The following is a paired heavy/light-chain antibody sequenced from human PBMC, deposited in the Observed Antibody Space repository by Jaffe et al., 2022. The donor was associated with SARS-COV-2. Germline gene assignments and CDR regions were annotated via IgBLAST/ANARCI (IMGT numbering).Light chain of an antibody. CDR3: QQYHDWLYT. CDR2: SAS. J-gene: IGKJ2*01. Sequence: EIVMTQSPATLSVSPGERATLSCRASQSVGTDLAWYQQKPGQAPRLLIYSASTRATGVPARVSGSGSGTEFTLIISSLQSEDFALYHCQQYHDWLYTFGQGTKLEIK. CDR1: QSVGTD. V-gene: IGKV3-15*01.
Heavy chain of an antibody. V-gene: IGHV3-53*02. CDR1: GFTVSSNY. Sequence: EVQLVETGGGLIQPGGSLRLSCAASGFTVSSNYMSWVRQAPGRGLEWVSLIYRDGTTFYRNSVKGRFTISRDNSKNTLILQMTSLRAEDTALYYCAGGFFNSYWYDLGIDFWGQGTLVTVSS. J-gene: IGHJ4*02. D-gene: IGHD1-1*01. CDR3: AGGFFNSYWYDLGIDF. CDR2: IYRDGTT.